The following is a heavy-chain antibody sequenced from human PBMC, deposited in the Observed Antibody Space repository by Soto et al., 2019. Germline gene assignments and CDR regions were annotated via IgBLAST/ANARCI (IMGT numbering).Heavy chain of an antibody. CDR3: ARDRYYDSSGYFSY. CDR2: ISAYNGNT. V-gene: IGHV1-18*01. J-gene: IGHJ4*02. D-gene: IGHD3-22*01. CDR1: GYTFTSYG. Sequence: GASVKVSCKASGYTFTSYGISWARQAPGQWLEWMGWISAYNGNTNYAQKLQGRVTMTTDTSTGTAYMELRSLRSDDTAVYYCARDRYYDSSGYFSYWGQGTLVTVSS.